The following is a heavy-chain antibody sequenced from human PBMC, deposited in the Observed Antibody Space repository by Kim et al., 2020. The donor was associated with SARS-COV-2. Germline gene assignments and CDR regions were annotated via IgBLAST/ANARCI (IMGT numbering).Heavy chain of an antibody. Sequence: GGSLRLSCAASGFTFSSYGMHWVRQAPGKGLEWVAVIWYDGSNKYYADSVKGRFTISRDNSKNTLYLQMNSLRAEDTAVYYCARWYSSSSTFAFDIWGQGTMVTVSS. V-gene: IGHV3-33*01. CDR3: ARWYSSSSTFAFDI. J-gene: IGHJ3*02. CDR2: IWYDGSNK. CDR1: GFTFSSYG. D-gene: IGHD6-6*01.